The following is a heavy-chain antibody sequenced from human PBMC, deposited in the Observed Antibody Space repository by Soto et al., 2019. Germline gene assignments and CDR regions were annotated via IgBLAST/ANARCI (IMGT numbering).Heavy chain of an antibody. V-gene: IGHV4-4*07. CDR2: IYTSGGT. J-gene: IGHJ6*02. Sequence: QVQLQESGPGLVKPSETLSLTCTVSGGSISSYYWSWIRQPAGKGLEWIGRIYTSGGTNYNPSLKSRVTMSVDTSKKRFSLKRSAVTAADTAVYYCAIVVVASAKEVVDYYYGMDVWCQGTTVTVFS. CDR3: AIVVVASAKEVVDYYYGMDV. D-gene: IGHD2-15*01. CDR1: GGSISSYY.